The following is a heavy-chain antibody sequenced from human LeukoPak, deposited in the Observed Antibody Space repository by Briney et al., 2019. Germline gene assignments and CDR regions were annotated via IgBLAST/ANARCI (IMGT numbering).Heavy chain of an antibody. CDR1: GGTFSSYA. CDR3: ARGQINYDSSGYYYGYFQH. D-gene: IGHD3-22*01. V-gene: IGHV1-69*05. CDR2: IIPTFGTA. Sequence: SVKVSCKASGGTFSSYAISWVRQAPGQGLEWMGGIIPTFGTANYAQKFQGRVTITTDESTSTAYMELSSLRSEDTAVYYCARGQINYDSSGYYYGYFQHWGQGTLVTVSS. J-gene: IGHJ1*01.